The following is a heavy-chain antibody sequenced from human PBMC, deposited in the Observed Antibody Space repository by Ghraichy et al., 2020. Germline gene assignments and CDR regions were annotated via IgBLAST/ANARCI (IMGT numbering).Heavy chain of an antibody. CDR2: VRRSGNT. Sequence: SETLSLTCSVSGASISSYYWTWIRQPPGKGLEWIGFVRRSGNTNYNPCLKSRVAISFDTSKSEFSLTVNSVTAADTALYFCASATGCLGRYDYWGRGTLVTVSP. V-gene: IGHV4-59*01. CDR1: GASISSYY. J-gene: IGHJ4*02. D-gene: IGHD1-1*01. CDR3: ASATGCLGRYDY.